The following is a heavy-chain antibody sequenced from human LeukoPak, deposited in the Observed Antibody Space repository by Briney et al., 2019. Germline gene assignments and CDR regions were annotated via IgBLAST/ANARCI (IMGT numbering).Heavy chain of an antibody. Sequence: GGSLRLSCAASGFTLSDYYMSWIRQAPGKGLEWVSYIDSSGSTIYYADSVKGRFTISRDNAKNSLYLQMNSLRAEDTAVYYCARDLKYQLPHTHDYWGQGTLVTVSS. D-gene: IGHD2-2*01. CDR1: GFTLSDYY. CDR3: ARDLKYQLPHTHDY. V-gene: IGHV3-11*04. J-gene: IGHJ4*02. CDR2: IDSSGSTI.